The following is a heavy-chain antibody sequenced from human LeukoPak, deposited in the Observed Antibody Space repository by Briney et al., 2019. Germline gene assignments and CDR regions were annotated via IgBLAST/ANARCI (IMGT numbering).Heavy chain of an antibody. D-gene: IGHD2-15*01. Sequence: PGGSLRLSCAASGFTFSSYGMHWVRQTPGKGLEWVAFIRYDGSNKYYADSVKGRFTISRDNSKNTLYLQMNSLRAEDTAVYYCAKDFPPYCSGGSCYSAPPNWFDPWGQGTLVTVSS. CDR3: AKDFPPYCSGGSCYSAPPNWFDP. V-gene: IGHV3-30*02. J-gene: IGHJ5*02. CDR2: IRYDGSNK. CDR1: GFTFSSYG.